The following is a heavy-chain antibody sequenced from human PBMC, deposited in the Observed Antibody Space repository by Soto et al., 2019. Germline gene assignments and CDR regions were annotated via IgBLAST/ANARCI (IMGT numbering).Heavy chain of an antibody. V-gene: IGHV1-69*04. CDR1: GGTFSSYA. Sequence: ASVKVSCKASGGTFSSYAISWVRQAPGQGLEWMGRIIPILGTANYAQKFQGRVTITADKSTSTAYMELSSLRSEDTAVYYCARDRTDIVVVPAGSPDAFDIWGQGTMVTVSS. J-gene: IGHJ3*02. CDR2: IIPILGTA. D-gene: IGHD2-2*01. CDR3: ARDRTDIVVVPAGSPDAFDI.